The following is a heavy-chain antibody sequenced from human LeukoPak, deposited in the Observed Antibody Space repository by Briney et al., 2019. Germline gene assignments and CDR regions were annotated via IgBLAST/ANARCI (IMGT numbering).Heavy chain of an antibody. CDR2: IYYSGST. CDR3: ASLYCSGGICYSGLGSADY. V-gene: IGHV4-39*01. Sequence: PSATLSLTSTVSGGSITSSNYYWGWIRPPPGKGLEWIGSIYYSGSTYYNPSLKSRVTISVDTSKNQFSLKLSSVTAADTAVYFCASLYCSGGICYSGLGSADYWGRGTLVTVSS. J-gene: IGHJ4*02. D-gene: IGHD2-15*01. CDR1: GGSITSSNYY.